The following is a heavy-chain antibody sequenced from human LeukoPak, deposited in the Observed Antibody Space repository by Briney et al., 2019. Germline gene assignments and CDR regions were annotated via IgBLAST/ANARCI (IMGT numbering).Heavy chain of an antibody. J-gene: IGHJ4*02. CDR3: AKVGAVAGISYYFDY. CDR1: GFTFSSYG. V-gene: IGHV3-30*18. CDR2: ISYDGSNK. Sequence: GGSLRLSCAASGFTFSSYGMHWVRQAPGKGLEWVAVISYDGSNKYYADSVKGRFTISRDNSKNTLYLQMNSLRAEDTAVYYCAKVGAVAGISYYFDYWGQGTLVTASS. D-gene: IGHD6-19*01.